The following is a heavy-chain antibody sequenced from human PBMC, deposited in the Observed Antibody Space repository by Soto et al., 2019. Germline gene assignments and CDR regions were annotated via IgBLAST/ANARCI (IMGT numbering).Heavy chain of an antibody. CDR2: MNPNSGNT. Sequence: QVQLVQSGAEVKKPGASVKVSCKASGYTFTSYDINWVRQATGQGLEWMGWMNPNSGNTGYAQKFQGRVTMTRTTCISTAYMELSSLRSEDTAVSSCARERSAAGTGWFDPWGQGTLVTVSS. D-gene: IGHD6-13*01. CDR3: ARERSAAGTGWFDP. V-gene: IGHV1-8*01. CDR1: GYTFTSYD. J-gene: IGHJ5*02.